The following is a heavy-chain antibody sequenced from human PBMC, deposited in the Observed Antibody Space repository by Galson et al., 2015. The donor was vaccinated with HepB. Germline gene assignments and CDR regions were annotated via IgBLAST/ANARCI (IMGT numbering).Heavy chain of an antibody. CDR2: INHSGST. CDR3: ARGDCSSTNCYWRYYYYGMDV. Sequence: SETLSLTCAVYGGSFSGYYWSWIRQPPGKGLEWIGEINHSGSTNYNPSLKGRVTISVDTSKNQFSLKLSSVTAADTAVYYCARGDCSSTNCYWRYYYYGMDVWGQGTTVTVSS. D-gene: IGHD2-2*01. J-gene: IGHJ6*02. CDR1: GGSFSGYY. V-gene: IGHV4-34*01.